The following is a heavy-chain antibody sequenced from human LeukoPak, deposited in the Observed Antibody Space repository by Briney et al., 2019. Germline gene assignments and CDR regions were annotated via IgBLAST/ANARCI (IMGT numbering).Heavy chain of an antibody. Sequence: PGGSLRLSCAASGFTVSSNYMNWVRRAPGKGLEWVSVIYTGGNTYYADSAKGRFTISRDSSKNTLYLQMNSLRAEDTAVYYCARDGHRRYYYDSSGREHAFDIWGQGTMVTVSS. CDR3: ARDGHRRYYYDSSGREHAFDI. CDR1: GFTVSSNY. V-gene: IGHV3-66*01. J-gene: IGHJ3*02. D-gene: IGHD3-22*01. CDR2: IYTGGNT.